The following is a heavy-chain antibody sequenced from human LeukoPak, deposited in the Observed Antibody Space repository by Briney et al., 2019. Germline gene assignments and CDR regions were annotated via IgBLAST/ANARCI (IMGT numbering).Heavy chain of an antibody. V-gene: IGHV6-1*01. Sequence: SQTLSLTCAISGDSVSRDTAAWNWIRQSPSRGLEWLGGTYYRSKWYNDYSSSVKGRITITADTSTNRFSLQLKSVTPEDTAVYYCARDFDYWGQGILVTVSS. CDR3: ARDFDY. CDR2: TYYRSKWYN. CDR1: GDSVSRDTAA. J-gene: IGHJ4*02.